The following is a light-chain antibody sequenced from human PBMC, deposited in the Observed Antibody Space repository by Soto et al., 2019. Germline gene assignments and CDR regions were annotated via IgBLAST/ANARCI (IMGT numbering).Light chain of an antibody. CDR2: SDN. J-gene: IGLJ1*01. Sequence: QPVLTQPPSASGTPGQRVAISCSGASSNIGSTRANWYRQLPGTAPKLLIYSDNQRPSGVPDRFSGSKSGTSASLVISGLQSEDEADYYCAAWDNSLNGYVFGTGTQLTVL. CDR1: SSNIGSTR. V-gene: IGLV1-44*01. CDR3: AAWDNSLNGYV.